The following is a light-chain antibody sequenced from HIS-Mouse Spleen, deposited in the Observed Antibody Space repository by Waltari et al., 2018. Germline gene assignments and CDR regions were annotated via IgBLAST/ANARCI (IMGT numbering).Light chain of an antibody. V-gene: IGLV8-61*01. CDR3: VLYMGSGIWV. Sequence: QTVVTQEPSFSVSPGGTVTLHCGLSSGSVSTSYYPSWYQQTPGQAPRTLIYSTNTRSSGVPDRFSGSILGNKAALTITGAQADDESDYYCVLYMGSGIWVFGGGTKLTVL. CDR1: SGSVSTSYY. CDR2: STN. J-gene: IGLJ3*02.